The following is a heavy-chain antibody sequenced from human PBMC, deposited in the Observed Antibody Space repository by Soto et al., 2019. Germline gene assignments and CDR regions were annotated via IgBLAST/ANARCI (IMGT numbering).Heavy chain of an antibody. CDR1: GASMSPYY. CDR2: VYYRGTT. Sequence: QVLLQESGPGVVKPSETLSLTCSVSGASMSPYYWTWVRQPPGKGLEWIANVYYRGTTNYNSSLTSRVTISVATSNNQFSLIMTSVTAADTAIYYCARVGDGYNWDFDYWGQGTLVTVSS. CDR3: ARVGDGYNWDFDY. D-gene: IGHD5-12*01. J-gene: IGHJ4*02. V-gene: IGHV4-59*01.